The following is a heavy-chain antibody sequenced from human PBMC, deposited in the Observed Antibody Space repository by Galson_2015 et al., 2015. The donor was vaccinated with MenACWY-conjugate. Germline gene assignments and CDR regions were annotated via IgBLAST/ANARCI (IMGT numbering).Heavy chain of an antibody. Sequence: LRLSCAVSGFPFRQYAMSWVRQAPGTGLEWVAIISDSGAATHYIDSVKGRFTISRDNSKNTLYLQMSRLRAEDTALYYCAKDVYMDVWGKGTTVSVSS. J-gene: IGHJ6*03. CDR3: AKDVYMDV. CDR2: ISDSGAAT. V-gene: IGHV3-23*01. CDR1: GFPFRQYA.